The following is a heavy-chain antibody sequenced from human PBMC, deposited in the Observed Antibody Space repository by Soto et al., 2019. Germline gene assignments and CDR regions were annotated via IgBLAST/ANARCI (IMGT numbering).Heavy chain of an antibody. CDR3: ARCTVDTIVTSGWCHYLDP. CDR2: VSGSGGTT. Sequence: EVQLLDSGGGLVQPGGSLRLSCAASGFTFSSSAMSWVRQAPGKGLEWVSAVSGSGGTTYYADSVRGRFTISRDNSKNTLYPQMNSLRADDTAIYFCARCTVDTIVTSGWCHYLDPWGQGTLVTVSS. D-gene: IGHD6-19*01. V-gene: IGHV3-23*01. J-gene: IGHJ5*02. CDR1: GFTFSSSA.